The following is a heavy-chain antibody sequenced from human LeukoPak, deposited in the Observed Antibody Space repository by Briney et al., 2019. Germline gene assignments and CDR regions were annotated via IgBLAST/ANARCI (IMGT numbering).Heavy chain of an antibody. V-gene: IGHV3-53*01. CDR1: GFTVSSNY. Sequence: PGGSLILSCAASGFTVSSNYMSWVRQAPGKGLEWVSVIYSGGSTYYADSVKGRFTISRDNSKNTLYLQMNSLRAEDTAVYYCARDTRYRGWYDYWGQGTLVTVSS. CDR3: ARDTRYRGWYDY. CDR2: IYSGGST. D-gene: IGHD6-19*01. J-gene: IGHJ4*02.